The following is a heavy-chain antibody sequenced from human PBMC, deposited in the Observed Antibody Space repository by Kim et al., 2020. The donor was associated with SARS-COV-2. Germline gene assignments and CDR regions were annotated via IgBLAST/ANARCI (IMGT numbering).Heavy chain of an antibody. CDR3: ARELRGYSSGWPQYYYMDV. J-gene: IGHJ6*03. Sequence: SETLSLTCIVSGGSTSSYYWSWIRQPPGKGLEWIGYVYYSGSTCYNPSLKSRVTMSVDTSKNQFSLKLSSVTAADTAVYYCARELRGYSSGWPQYYYMDVWGKGTTGTVSS. CDR2: VYYSGST. D-gene: IGHD6-19*01. V-gene: IGHV4-59*01. CDR1: GGSTSSYY.